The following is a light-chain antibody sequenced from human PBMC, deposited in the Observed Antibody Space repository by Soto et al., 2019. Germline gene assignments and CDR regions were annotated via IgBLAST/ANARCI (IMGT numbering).Light chain of an antibody. V-gene: IGLV2-23*01. CDR2: EGS. CDR3: CSYAGASAWV. CDR1: SSDVGSYKF. Sequence: QSALTQPASVSGSPGQSITISCTGTSSDVGSYKFVSWYQQHPGKAPKLMIYEGSKRPSGLSNRFSGSKSGNTASLTISGLQAEDEADYYCCSYAGASAWVFGGGTKVTVL. J-gene: IGLJ3*02.